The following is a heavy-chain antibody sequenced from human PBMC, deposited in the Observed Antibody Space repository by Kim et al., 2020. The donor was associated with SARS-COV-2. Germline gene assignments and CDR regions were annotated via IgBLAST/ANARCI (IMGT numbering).Heavy chain of an antibody. V-gene: IGHV4-59*01. J-gene: IGHJ4*02. CDR1: GGSISSYY. D-gene: IGHD3-22*01. CDR3: AREGDSRGYGGY. Sequence: SETLSLTCTVSGGSISSYYWSWIRQPPGKGLEWIGYIYYSGSTNYNPSLKSRVTISVDTSKNKFSLKLSSVTAADTAVNYCAREGDSRGYGGYWGQGSL. CDR2: IYYSGST.